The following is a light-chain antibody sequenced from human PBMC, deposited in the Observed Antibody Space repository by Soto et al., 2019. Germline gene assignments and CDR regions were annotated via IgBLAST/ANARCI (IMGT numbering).Light chain of an antibody. CDR1: QSISSN. J-gene: IGKJ1*01. CDR2: GAS. Sequence: EIVMTQSPATLSVSPGERATLSCRASQSISSNLAWYQQKPGQAPRLLIYGASTRATGIPARFSGSGSGTEFTLTISSLQSEDFSVSYCQHLNNWPPWTVGQGTQLEIK. CDR3: QHLNNWPPWT. V-gene: IGKV3-15*01.